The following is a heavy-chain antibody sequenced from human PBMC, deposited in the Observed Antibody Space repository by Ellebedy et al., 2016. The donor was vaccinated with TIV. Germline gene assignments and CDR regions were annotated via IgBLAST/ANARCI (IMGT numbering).Heavy chain of an antibody. D-gene: IGHD4/OR15-4a*01. J-gene: IGHJ6*02. CDR3: ARDPSWCYSCAHV. Sequence: MPSETLSLTCAISGDSVSNKYATWNWIRQSPSRDLEWLGRAYYRSTWIYDYAVSVKGRITINPDTSNHQLSLHLNSVTPEDTAVYYCARDPSWCYSCAHVWGQGTTVTVSS. V-gene: IGHV6-1*01. CDR2: AYYRSTWIY. CDR1: GDSVSNKYAT.